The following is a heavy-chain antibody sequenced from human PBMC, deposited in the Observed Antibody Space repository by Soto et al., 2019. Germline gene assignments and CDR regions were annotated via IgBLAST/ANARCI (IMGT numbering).Heavy chain of an antibody. CDR1: GYTFTGYY. J-gene: IGHJ6*02. Sequence: QVQLVQSGAEVKKPGASVKVSCKASGYTFTGYYMHWVRQAPGQGLEWMGWINPNSGGTNYAQKFQGRVTMTRDTSISTAYMELSRLRSDDTAVYYCARDLQLRYFDWSSPRTPPYYYYYGMDVWGQGTTVTVSS. V-gene: IGHV1-2*02. CDR3: ARDLQLRYFDWSSPRTPPYYYYYGMDV. D-gene: IGHD3-9*01. CDR2: INPNSGGT.